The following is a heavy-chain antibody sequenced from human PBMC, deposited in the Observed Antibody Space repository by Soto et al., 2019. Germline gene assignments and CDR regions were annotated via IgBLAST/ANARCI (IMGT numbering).Heavy chain of an antibody. CDR3: ARASTTVTTLDY. V-gene: IGHV4-39*07. CDR1: GGSISDDTYY. D-gene: IGHD4-17*01. J-gene: IGHJ4*02. CDR2: IYYSGST. Sequence: PSETLSLTCTVSGGSISDDTYYWGWIRQPPGKGLEWIGSIYYSGSTYYNPSLKSRVTISVDRSKNQFSLKLSSVTAADTAVYYCARASTTVTTLDYWGQGTLVTVSS.